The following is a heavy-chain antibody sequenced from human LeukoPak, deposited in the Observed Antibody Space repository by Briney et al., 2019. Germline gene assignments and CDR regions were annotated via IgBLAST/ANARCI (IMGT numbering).Heavy chain of an antibody. CDR2: INAGSGNT. CDR3: AATLHDYEWVFDY. Sequence: ASVEVSCKASGYTFTSYAMHWVRQAPGQRLEWMGWINAGSGNTKYSQKFQGRVTITRDTSASTAYMELSSLRSEDTAVYYCAATLHDYEWVFDYWGQGTLVTVSS. V-gene: IGHV1-3*01. D-gene: IGHD4-17*01. J-gene: IGHJ4*02. CDR1: GYTFTSYA.